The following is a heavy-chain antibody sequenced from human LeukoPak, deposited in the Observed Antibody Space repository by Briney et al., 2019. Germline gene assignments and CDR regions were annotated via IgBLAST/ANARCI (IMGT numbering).Heavy chain of an antibody. D-gene: IGHD4-17*01. CDR2: IKQDGSEK. CDR3: AKEATTPWWYFDL. J-gene: IGHJ2*01. V-gene: IGHV3-7*03. Sequence: GGSLRLSCAASGFTFSNYWMTWVRQAPGKGLEWVATIKQDGSEKLYLDSVKGRFTISRDNAKNSLYLQMNSLRAEDMALYYCAKEATTPWWYFDLWGRGTLVTVSS. CDR1: GFTFSNYW.